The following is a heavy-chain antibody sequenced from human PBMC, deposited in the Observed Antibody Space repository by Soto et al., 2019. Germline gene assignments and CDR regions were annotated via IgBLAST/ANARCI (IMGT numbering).Heavy chain of an antibody. Sequence: LSLTCTVSGGSISSYYWSWIRQPPGKGLEWIGYIYYSGSTNYNPSLKSRVTISVDTSKNQFSLKLSSVTAADTAVYYCARVDYYDSSGYPSWFDPRGQGTLVTVSS. V-gene: IGHV4-59*01. CDR3: ARVDYYDSSGYPSWFDP. CDR1: GGSISSYY. J-gene: IGHJ5*02. D-gene: IGHD3-22*01. CDR2: IYYSGST.